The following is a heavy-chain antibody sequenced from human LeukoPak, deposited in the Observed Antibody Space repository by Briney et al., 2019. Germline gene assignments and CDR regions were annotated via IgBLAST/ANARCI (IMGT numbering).Heavy chain of an antibody. CDR3: ARGGTAGLYF. V-gene: IGHV4-61*02. J-gene: IGHJ4*02. D-gene: IGHD1/OR15-1a*01. CDR2: IYTSGST. Sequence: SQTLSLTCTVSDGSISSGYYFWSWVRQPAGKGLEWIGRIYTSGSTNYNPSLKSRVTMSLDTSKNPFSLKLNSVIAADTAVYYCARGGTAGLYFWGQGILVTISS. CDR1: DGSISSGYYF.